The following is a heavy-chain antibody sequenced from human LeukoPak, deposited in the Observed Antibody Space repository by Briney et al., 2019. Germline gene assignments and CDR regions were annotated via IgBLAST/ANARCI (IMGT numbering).Heavy chain of an antibody. CDR1: GGSFSGYY. D-gene: IGHD3-10*01. CDR2: INDSGST. V-gene: IGHV4-34*01. J-gene: IGHJ4*02. Sequence: SETLSLTCAVYGGSFSGYYWSWIRQPPGKGREWRGEINDSGSTNYNPSLKRRVTISVDTSKNQFSLKLSSVTAADTAVYYCARGRSYYYGSGSSPFHYWGQGTLVTVSS. CDR3: ARGRSYYYGSGSSPFHY.